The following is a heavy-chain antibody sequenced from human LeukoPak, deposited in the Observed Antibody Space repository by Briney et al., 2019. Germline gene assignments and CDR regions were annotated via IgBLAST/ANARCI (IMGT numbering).Heavy chain of an antibody. D-gene: IGHD3-16*02. CDR1: GYDFTKYA. J-gene: IGHJ6*03. Sequence: ASVKVSCKASGYDFTKYAVQWVRQAPGQRLEWMGWIDAGNGNTNYAQKLQGRVTMTTDTSTSTAYMELRSLRSDDTAVYYCARGPEGYRFYYYYMDVWGKGTTVTVSS. CDR2: IDAGNGNT. V-gene: IGHV1-3*01. CDR3: ARGPEGYRFYYYYMDV.